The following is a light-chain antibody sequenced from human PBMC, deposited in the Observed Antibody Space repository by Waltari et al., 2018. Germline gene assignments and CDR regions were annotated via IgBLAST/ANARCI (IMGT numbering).Light chain of an antibody. CDR3: SSYTSSSTLVV. J-gene: IGLJ2*01. Sequence: QSALTQPASVSGSPGQSITISCTGTSSAVGGYNYVSWYQQHPGKAPKLMIYDVSKLPSGVSNRFSGSKSGNTASLTISGLQAEDEADYDCSSYTSSSTLVVFGGGTKLTVL. CDR2: DVS. V-gene: IGLV2-14*01. CDR1: SSAVGGYNY.